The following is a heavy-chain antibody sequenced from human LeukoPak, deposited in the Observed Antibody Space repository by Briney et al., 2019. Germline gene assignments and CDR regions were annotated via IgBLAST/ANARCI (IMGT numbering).Heavy chain of an antibody. CDR3: AKDRITGTRLYYYYMDV. D-gene: IGHD1/OR15-1a*01. Sequence: GGSLRLSCGALGFTFRSSGLHWVGQAPGKGREGVAFIRNDGSNKYYADSVKGRFTISRDNSKNTLYLQMNSLRAEDTAVYYCAKDRITGTRLYYYYMDVWGKGTTVTVSS. J-gene: IGHJ6*03. V-gene: IGHV3-30*02. CDR1: GFTFRSSG. CDR2: IRNDGSNK.